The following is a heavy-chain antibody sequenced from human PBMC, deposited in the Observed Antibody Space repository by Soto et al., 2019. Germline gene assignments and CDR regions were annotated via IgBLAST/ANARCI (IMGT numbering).Heavy chain of an antibody. CDR1: GGTFSSYA. Sequence: QVQLVQSGAEVKKPGSSVKVSCKASGGTFSSYAISWVRQAPGQGLEWMGGIIPIFGTANYAQKFQGRVTITADESTRTAYMGLSSLRSEDTAVYYCASTVTTFGGEDYYYYGMDVWVQGTTVTVSS. V-gene: IGHV1-69*01. CDR2: IIPIFGTA. D-gene: IGHD4-4*01. J-gene: IGHJ6*02. CDR3: ASTVTTFGGEDYYYYGMDV.